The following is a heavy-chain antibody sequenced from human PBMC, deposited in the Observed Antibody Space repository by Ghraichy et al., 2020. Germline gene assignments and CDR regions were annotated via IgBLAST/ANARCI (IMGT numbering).Heavy chain of an antibody. V-gene: IGHV3-30-3*01. CDR1: GFNFSTYS. J-gene: IGHJ4*02. CDR2: ISYDGSNK. D-gene: IGHD6-13*01. CDR3: ARGTGSGSWAVDY. Sequence: GGSLRLSCSASGFNFSTYSMHWVRQAPGKGLEWVALISYDGSNKYYADSVRGRFTISRDNYKHTLHVQMNSLRDDDTAVYYCARGTGSGSWAVDYWGQGTLVTVSS.